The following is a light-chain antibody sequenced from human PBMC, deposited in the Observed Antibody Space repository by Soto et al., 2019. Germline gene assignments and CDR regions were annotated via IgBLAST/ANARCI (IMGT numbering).Light chain of an antibody. Sequence: DIQMTQSPSSLSASVGTSVTITCRASQGISNYLAWYQQKPGKVPKLLIYTASTLQSGVPSRFSGSGSGTDFTLTINSLQPEDVATYYCQNYNSAPYTFGQGTKLEIK. V-gene: IGKV1-27*01. J-gene: IGKJ2*01. CDR1: QGISNY. CDR2: TAS. CDR3: QNYNSAPYT.